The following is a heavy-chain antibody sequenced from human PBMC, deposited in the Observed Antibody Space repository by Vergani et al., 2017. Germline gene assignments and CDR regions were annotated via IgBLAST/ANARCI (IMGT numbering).Heavy chain of an antibody. CDR3: AKAETALITDYYYGMDV. Sequence: DVDLVESGGGFVQPGGSRRLSCAASGFSFRTFSMFWVRQPPGKGLAWVSKISPDGRTTEYADSVRGRFTISRDNSKSTLYLQMSSLRAEDTGVYYCAKAETALITDYYYGMDVWGQGTTVIVS. CDR1: GFSFRTFS. J-gene: IGHJ6*02. D-gene: IGHD5-18*01. V-gene: IGHV3-74*03. CDR2: ISPDGRTT.